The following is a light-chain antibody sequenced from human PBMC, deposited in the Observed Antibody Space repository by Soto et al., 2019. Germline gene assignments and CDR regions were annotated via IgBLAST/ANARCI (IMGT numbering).Light chain of an antibody. J-gene: IGKJ4*01. CDR1: QSISSW. CDR2: DAS. V-gene: IGKV1-5*01. CDR3: QQYNSYSPVLT. Sequence: DIQMTQSPSTLSASVGDRVTITCRASQSISSWLAWYQQKPGKAPKLLIXDASSLESGVPSRFSGSGSGTEFTLTISSLQPDDFATYYCQQYNSYSPVLTFGGGTKVDIK.